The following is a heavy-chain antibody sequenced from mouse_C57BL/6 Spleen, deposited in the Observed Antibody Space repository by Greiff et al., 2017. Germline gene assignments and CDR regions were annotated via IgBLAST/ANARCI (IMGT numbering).Heavy chain of an antibody. J-gene: IGHJ2*01. CDR3: ARAFSTAHYSDT. CDR1: GFTFTDYY. D-gene: IGHD1-2*01. CDR2: IRNKANGYTT. V-gene: IGHV7-3*01. Sequence: EVQLVESGGGLVQPGGSLSLSCAASGFTFTDYYMSWVRQPPGKALEWLGFIRNKANGYTTEYSASVKGRFTISRENSQSILYLQMNALRAEDSATYYCARAFSTAHYSDTWGEGTTLTVSS.